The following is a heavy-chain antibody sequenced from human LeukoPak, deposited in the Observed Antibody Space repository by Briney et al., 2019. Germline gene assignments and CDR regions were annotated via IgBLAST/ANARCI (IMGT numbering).Heavy chain of an antibody. CDR3: ARGGIYFDY. Sequence: GGSLRLSCAASGFTFSSYAMHWVRQAPGKGLEWVAVISYDGSNKYYADSVKGRFTISRDNSKNTLYLQMNSLRAEDTAVYYCARGGIYFDYWGQGTLVSVSS. CDR1: GFTFSSYA. J-gene: IGHJ4*02. V-gene: IGHV3-30-3*01. D-gene: IGHD3-16*01. CDR2: ISYDGSNK.